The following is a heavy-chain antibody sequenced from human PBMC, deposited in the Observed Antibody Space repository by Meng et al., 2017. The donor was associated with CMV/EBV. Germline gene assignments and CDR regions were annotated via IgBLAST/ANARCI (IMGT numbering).Heavy chain of an antibody. CDR1: GFTFSSYS. D-gene: IGHD3-22*01. CDR3: ARAGTYYYDSSGYYTYYFDY. Sequence: GESLKISCAASGFTFSSYSMNWVRQAPGKGLEWVSSISSSSSYIYYADSVKGRFTISRDNAKNSLYLQMNSLRAEDTAVYYCARAGTYYYDSSGYYTYYFDYWGQGTLVTVSS. V-gene: IGHV3-21*01. CDR2: ISSSSSYI. J-gene: IGHJ4*02.